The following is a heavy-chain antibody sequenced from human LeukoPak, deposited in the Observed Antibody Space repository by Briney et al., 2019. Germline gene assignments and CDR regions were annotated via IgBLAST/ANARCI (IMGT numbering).Heavy chain of an antibody. J-gene: IGHJ4*02. Sequence: GGSLRLSCAASGFTSSSYAMHWVRQAPGKGLEYVSAISSNGGSTYYANSVKGRFTISRDNSKNTLYLQMGSLRAEDMAVYYCARDSDYSGYFDYWGQGTLVTVSS. CDR2: ISSNGGST. CDR1: GFTSSSYA. V-gene: IGHV3-64*01. CDR3: ARDSDYSGYFDY. D-gene: IGHD4-11*01.